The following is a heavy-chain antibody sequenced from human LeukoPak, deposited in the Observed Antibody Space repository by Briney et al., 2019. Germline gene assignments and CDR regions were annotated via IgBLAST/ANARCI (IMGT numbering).Heavy chain of an antibody. V-gene: IGHV3-48*03. CDR2: ISSSGSTI. CDR1: GFTFSSYE. CDR3: AKISGSYFDS. Sequence: GGSLRLSCAASGFTFSSYEMNWVRQAPGKGLEWVSYISSSGSTIYYADSVKGRFTISRDNAKNSLYLQMNSLRAEDTAVYYCAKISGSYFDSWGQGTLVTVSS. D-gene: IGHD1-26*01. J-gene: IGHJ4*02.